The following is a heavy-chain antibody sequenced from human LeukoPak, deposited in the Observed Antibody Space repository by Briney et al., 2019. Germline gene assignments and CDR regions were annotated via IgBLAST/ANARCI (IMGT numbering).Heavy chain of an antibody. J-gene: IGHJ4*02. CDR1: GFTFSSYG. CDR2: MSYDGSNK. D-gene: IGHD3-22*01. V-gene: IGHV3-30*18. CDR3: AKDRGSGYYGNFDY. Sequence: GRSLRLSCAASGFTFSSYGMHWVRQAPGKGLEWVAVMSYDGSNKYYADSVKGRFTISRDNSKNTLYLQMKSLRAEDTAVYYCAKDRGSGYYGNFDYWGQGTLVTVSS.